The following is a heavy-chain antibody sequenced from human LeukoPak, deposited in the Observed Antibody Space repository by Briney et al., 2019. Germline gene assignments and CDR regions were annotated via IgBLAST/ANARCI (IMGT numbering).Heavy chain of an antibody. Sequence: GGSLRLSCAASGFTFSSYGMHWVRQAPGKGLEWVAVISYDGGNKYYADSVKGRFTISRDNSKNTLYLQMNSLRAEDTAVYYCAKVSLEYYYGSGYYFDYWGQGTLVTVSS. V-gene: IGHV3-30*18. CDR2: ISYDGGNK. CDR1: GFTFSSYG. J-gene: IGHJ4*02. D-gene: IGHD3-10*01. CDR3: AKVSLEYYYGSGYYFDY.